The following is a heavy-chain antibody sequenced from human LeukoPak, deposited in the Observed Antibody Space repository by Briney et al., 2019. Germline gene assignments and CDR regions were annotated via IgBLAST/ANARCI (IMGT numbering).Heavy chain of an antibody. Sequence: GGTLRLSCAASGFTFSSYGMSWVRQAPGKGVEWVSAISGSGGSTYYADSVKGGFTISRENTKNTVHLQMPSLSAHHTAVYYCAKYSRYSIYYYYMDVWGKGTTVTISS. CDR2: ISGSGGST. CDR1: GFTFSSYG. J-gene: IGHJ6*03. V-gene: IGHV3-23*01. D-gene: IGHD5-18*01. CDR3: AKYSRYSIYYYYMDV.